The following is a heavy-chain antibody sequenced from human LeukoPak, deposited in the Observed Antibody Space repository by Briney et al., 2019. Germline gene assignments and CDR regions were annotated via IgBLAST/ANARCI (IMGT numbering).Heavy chain of an antibody. J-gene: IGHJ4*02. CDR3: ARGTIHWDY. CDR2: INPNGGGT. CDR1: GYTFTGYY. D-gene: IGHD1-7*01. Sequence: GASVKVSCKASGYTFTGYYMHWVRQAPGQGLEWMGRINPNGGGTDYAQKFQDRVTMTRDTSISTAYMELNRLRSDDTAVYYCARGTIHWDYWGQGTLVTVSS. V-gene: IGHV1-2*06.